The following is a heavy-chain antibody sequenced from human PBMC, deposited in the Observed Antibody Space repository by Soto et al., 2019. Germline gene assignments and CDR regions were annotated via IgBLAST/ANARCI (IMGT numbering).Heavy chain of an antibody. CDR2: IIPIFGTA. CDR3: ARSPGSYDSSVVGPWDC. CDR1: GGTFSSYA. D-gene: IGHD3-22*01. Sequence: QVQLVQSGAEVKKPGSSVKVSCKASGGTFSSYAISWVRQAPGQGLEWMGGIIPIFGTANYAQKFQGRVTITADGSTSTGCMELSSLRSEDTAVYFCARSPGSYDSSVVGPWDCWGQGTLVTVSS. V-gene: IGHV1-69*01. J-gene: IGHJ4*02.